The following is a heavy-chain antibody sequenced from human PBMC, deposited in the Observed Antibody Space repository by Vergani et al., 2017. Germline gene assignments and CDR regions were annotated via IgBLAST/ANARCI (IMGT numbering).Heavy chain of an antibody. CDR2: IGTAGDP. D-gene: IGHD3-22*01. Sequence: EVQLVESGGGLVKPGGSLRLSCAASGFTFSSYSMNWVRQATGKGLEWVSAIGTAGDPYYPGSVKGRFTISRENAKHSLYLQMNSLRAGDTAVYYCARGSSGYGAFDIWGQGTMVTVSS. CDR1: GFTFSSYS. J-gene: IGHJ3*02. V-gene: IGHV3-13*05. CDR3: ARGSSGYGAFDI.